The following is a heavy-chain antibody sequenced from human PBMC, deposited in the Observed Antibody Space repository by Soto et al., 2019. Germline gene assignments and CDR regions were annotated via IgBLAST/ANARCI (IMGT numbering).Heavy chain of an antibody. V-gene: IGHV1-18*01. D-gene: IGHD2-2*01. J-gene: IGHJ2*01. Sequence: QVQLVQSGAEVKKPGASVKVSCKASGYTFTSYGISWVRQAPGQGLEWMGWISAYNGNTNYAQKLQGRGTMTADTSTSTAYIELRSLRSDDTAVYCCARDAPPGQYQLLEGWVYWYFDLWGRGTLVTVSS. CDR3: ARDAPPGQYQLLEGWVYWYFDL. CDR1: GYTFTSYG. CDR2: ISAYNGNT.